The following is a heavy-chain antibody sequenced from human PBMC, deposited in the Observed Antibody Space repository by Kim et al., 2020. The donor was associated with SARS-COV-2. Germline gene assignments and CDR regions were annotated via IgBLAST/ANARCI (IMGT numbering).Heavy chain of an antibody. CDR1: GYSFTSYW. D-gene: IGHD6-13*01. V-gene: IGHV5-51*01. Sequence: GESLKISCKGSGYSFTSYWIGWVRQMPGKGLEWMGIIYPGDSDTRYSPSFQGQVTISADKSISTAYQQWSSLKASDTAMYYCARPSIAAAGPWGAFDIWGQGTMVTVSS. CDR2: IYPGDSDT. CDR3: ARPSIAAAGPWGAFDI. J-gene: IGHJ3*02.